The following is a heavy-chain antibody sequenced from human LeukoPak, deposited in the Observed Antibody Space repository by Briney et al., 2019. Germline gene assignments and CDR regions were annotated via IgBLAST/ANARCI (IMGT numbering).Heavy chain of an antibody. CDR3: AKGPTTVTPGGDY. D-gene: IGHD4-17*01. V-gene: IGHV3-30*02. Sequence: GGSLRLSRAASGFTFSSYGMHWVRQAPGKGLEWVAFIRYDGSNKYYADSVKGRFTISRDNSKNTLYLQMNSLRAEDTAVYYCAKGPTTVTPGGDYWGQGTLVTVSS. CDR2: IRYDGSNK. J-gene: IGHJ4*02. CDR1: GFTFSSYG.